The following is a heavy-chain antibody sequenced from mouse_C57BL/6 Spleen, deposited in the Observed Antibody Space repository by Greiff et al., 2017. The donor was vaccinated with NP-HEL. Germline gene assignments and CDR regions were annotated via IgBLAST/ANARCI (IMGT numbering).Heavy chain of an antibody. CDR2: IDPSDSYT. CDR1: GYTFTSYW. Sequence: QVQLQQPGAELVMPGASVKLSCKASGYTFTSYWMHWVKQRPGQGLEWIGEIDPSDSYTNYNQKFKGKSTLTVDKSSSTAYMQLSSLTSEDSAVYDCARGGPGGFDDWGQGTTLTVSS. V-gene: IGHV1-69*01. J-gene: IGHJ2*01. CDR3: ARGGPGGFDD.